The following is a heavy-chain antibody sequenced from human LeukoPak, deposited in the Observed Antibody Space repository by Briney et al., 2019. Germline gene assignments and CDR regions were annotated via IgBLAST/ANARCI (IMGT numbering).Heavy chain of an antibody. Sequence: GGSLRLSCAASGFTFSSYGMHWVRQAPGKGLEWVAFIRYDGSNKYYADSVKGRFTISRDNSKNTLYLQMNSLRAADTAVYYCAKGRYYLLDYWGQGTLVTVSS. CDR1: GFTFSSYG. J-gene: IGHJ4*02. V-gene: IGHV3-30*02. D-gene: IGHD3-10*01. CDR3: AKGRYYLLDY. CDR2: IRYDGSNK.